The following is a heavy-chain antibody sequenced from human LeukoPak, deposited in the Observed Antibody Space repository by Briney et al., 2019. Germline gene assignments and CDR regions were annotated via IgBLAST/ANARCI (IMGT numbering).Heavy chain of an antibody. CDR2: ISSSSTCI. CDR1: GFTFSSYS. D-gene: IGHD6-19*01. CDR3: ARGSSSGWQHFDH. V-gene: IGHV3-21*01. J-gene: IGHJ4*02. Sequence: GGSLRLSCAASGFTFSSYSMHWVRQAPGKGLEWVSSISSSSTCIYYADSVKGRFTISRDNAKNSLYLQMNSLRAEDTAVYYCARGSSSGWQHFDHWVQGTLVTVSS.